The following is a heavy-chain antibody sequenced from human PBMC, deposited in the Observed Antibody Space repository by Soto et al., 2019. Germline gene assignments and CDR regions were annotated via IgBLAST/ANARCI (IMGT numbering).Heavy chain of an antibody. J-gene: IGHJ4*02. CDR1: GCSIRSYY. D-gene: IGHD4-17*01. Sequence: SAPLSLTCTVYGCSIRSYYWSWLRQPPGKGLEWIGNIYYSGSTNYNPSRKSRVTMSVDMSKNQVSLKLSSVTAADTAVYYCTRVGGYYGDYPNFDYWGQGALVTVSS. CDR2: IYYSGST. CDR3: TRVGGYYGDYPNFDY. V-gene: IGHV4-59*01.